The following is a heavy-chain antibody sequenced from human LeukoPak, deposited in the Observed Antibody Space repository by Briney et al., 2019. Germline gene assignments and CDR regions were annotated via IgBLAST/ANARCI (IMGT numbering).Heavy chain of an antibody. CDR3: ARVTGGFTVTSDY. D-gene: IGHD4-17*01. V-gene: IGHV4-39*01. J-gene: IGHJ4*02. CDR1: GGSISSSSYY. CDR2: IYYSGST. Sequence: PSETLSLTCTVSGGSISSSSYYWGWIRQPPGKGLEWIGSIYYSGSTYYNPSLESRVTISVDTSKNQFSLKLSSVTAADTAVYYCARVTGGFTVTSDYWGQGTLVTVSS.